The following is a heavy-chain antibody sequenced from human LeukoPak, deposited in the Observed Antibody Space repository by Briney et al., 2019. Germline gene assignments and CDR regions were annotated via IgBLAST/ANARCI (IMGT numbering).Heavy chain of an antibody. V-gene: IGHV4-38-2*02. J-gene: IGHJ4*02. CDR2: IYHSGST. Sequence: SETLSLTCTVSGYSISSGYFWGWIRQPPVKGLDWIGIIYHSGSTYYNPSLKSRVTISVDTSKNQFSLKLTSVTAADTAVYYCAREVAYWGQGILVTVSS. CDR1: GYSISSGYF. CDR3: AREVAY.